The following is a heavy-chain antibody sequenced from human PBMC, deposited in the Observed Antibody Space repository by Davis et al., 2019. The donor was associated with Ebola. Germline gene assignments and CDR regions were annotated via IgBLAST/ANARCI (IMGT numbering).Heavy chain of an antibody. D-gene: IGHD5-12*01. J-gene: IGHJ6*02. CDR3: TTDSVATIQARAPVKYYYYGMDV. V-gene: IGHV3-15*01. CDR1: GFTFSNAW. CDR2: IKSKTDGGTT. Sequence: GESLKISCAASGFTFSNAWMSWVRQAPGKGLEWVGRIKSKTDGGTTDYAAPVKGRFTISRDDSKNTLYLQMNSLKTEDTAVYYCTTDSVATIQARAPVKYYYYGMDVWGQGTTVTVSS.